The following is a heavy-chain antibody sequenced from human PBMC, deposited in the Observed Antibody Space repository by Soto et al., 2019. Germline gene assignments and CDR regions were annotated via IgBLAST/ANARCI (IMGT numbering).Heavy chain of an antibody. D-gene: IGHD6-6*01. J-gene: IGHJ6*02. CDR3: AKDRAARRFPTDGMDV. Sequence: GSLRLSCAASGFTFSSYAMSWVRQAPGKGLEWVSAISGSGGSTYYADSVKGRFTISRDNSKNTLYLQMNSLRAEDTAVYYCAKDRAARRFPTDGMDVWGQGTTVTVSS. CDR2: ISGSGGST. CDR1: GFTFSSYA. V-gene: IGHV3-23*01.